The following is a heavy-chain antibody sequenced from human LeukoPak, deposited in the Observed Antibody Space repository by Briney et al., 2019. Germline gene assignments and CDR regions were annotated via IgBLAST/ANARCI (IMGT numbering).Heavy chain of an antibody. D-gene: IGHD1-7*01. CDR2: IISDGSST. Sequence: PGGSLRLSWAAPGFTFSSYWMHWARQAPGKGLVWVSRIISDGSSTSYADSVKGRFTISRDNSKNTLFLQMNNLRVEDMAVLYCAKDWNWAIDYWGQGTLVTVSS. CDR3: AKDWNWAIDY. J-gene: IGHJ4*02. CDR1: GFTFSSYW. V-gene: IGHV3-74*01.